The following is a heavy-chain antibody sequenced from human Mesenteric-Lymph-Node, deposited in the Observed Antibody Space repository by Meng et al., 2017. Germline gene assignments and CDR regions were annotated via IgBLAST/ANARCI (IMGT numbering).Heavy chain of an antibody. CDR3: ARDSRGGSYWSDAFDI. V-gene: IGHV1-46*01. CDR1: GYTFTYYY. J-gene: IGHJ3*02. D-gene: IGHD1-26*01. CDR2: INPSAGST. Sequence: ASVKVSCKASGYTFTYYYMHWVRQAPGQGLEWMGIINPSAGSTSYAQKFQGRVTMTRDTSTSTVYMELSSLRSEDTAVYYCARDSRGGSYWSDAFDIWGQGTMVTVSS.